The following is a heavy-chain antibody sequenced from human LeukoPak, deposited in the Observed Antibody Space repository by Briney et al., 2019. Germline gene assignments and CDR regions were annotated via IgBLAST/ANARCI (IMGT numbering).Heavy chain of an antibody. D-gene: IGHD6-13*01. J-gene: IGHJ4*02. V-gene: IGHV4-59*08. Sequence: PSETLSLTCTVSGGSISSYYWSWIRQPPGKGLEWIGYIYYSGSTNYNPSLKSRVTISVDTSKNQFSLKLSSVTAADTAVYYCVRLVAQQLVPYYFDYWGQGTLVTVSS. CDR1: GGSISSYY. CDR3: VRLVAQQLVPYYFDY. CDR2: IYYSGST.